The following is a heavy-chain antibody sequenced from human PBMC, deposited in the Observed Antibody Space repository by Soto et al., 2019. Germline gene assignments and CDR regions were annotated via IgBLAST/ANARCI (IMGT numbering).Heavy chain of an antibody. CDR1: GGSSSSGGYY. CDR2: IYYSGST. J-gene: IGHJ6*02. CDR3: ARDQAWDYYDSSGYYYPQPYYYYGMDV. Sequence: SETLSLTCTVSGGSSSSGGYYWSLIRQHPGKGLEWIGYIYYSGSTYYNPSLKSRVTISVDTSKNQFSLKLSSVTAADTAVYYCARDQAWDYYDSSGYYYPQPYYYYGMDVSGQGTTVTVSS. D-gene: IGHD3-22*01. V-gene: IGHV4-31*03.